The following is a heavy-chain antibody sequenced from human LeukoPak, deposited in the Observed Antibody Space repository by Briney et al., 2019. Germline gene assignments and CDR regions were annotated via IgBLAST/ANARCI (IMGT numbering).Heavy chain of an antibody. V-gene: IGHV4-39*01. CDR1: GGSISSSSYY. D-gene: IGHD6-13*01. Sequence: SETLSLTCTVSGGSISSSSYYWGWIRHPPGKGLESLGSIYYSGRNYYNPSLKSRVTISVDTSKNQFSLKLSALTAADPACFYCARHRIVAAGPIDYWGQGTLVTVSS. CDR2: IYYSGRN. J-gene: IGHJ4*02. CDR3: ARHRIVAAGPIDY.